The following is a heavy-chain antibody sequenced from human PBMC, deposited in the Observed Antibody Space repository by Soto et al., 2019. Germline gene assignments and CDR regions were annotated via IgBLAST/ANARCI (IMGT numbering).Heavy chain of an antibody. V-gene: IGHV1-69*13. Sequence: SVKVSCKASGGTFSSYAISWVRQAPGQGLEWMGGIIPIFGTANYAQKFQGRVTITADESTSTAYMELSSLRSEDTAVYYCARDLGYCSGGTCYNAFDIWGQGTMATVSS. CDR2: IIPIFGTA. CDR3: ARDLGYCSGGTCYNAFDI. J-gene: IGHJ3*02. CDR1: GGTFSSYA. D-gene: IGHD2-15*01.